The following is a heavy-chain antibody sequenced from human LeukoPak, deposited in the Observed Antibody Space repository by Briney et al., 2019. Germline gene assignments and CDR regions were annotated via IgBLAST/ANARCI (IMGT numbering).Heavy chain of an antibody. V-gene: IGHV4-30-4*01. D-gene: IGHD3-10*01. J-gene: IGHJ5*02. CDR2: IYYSGST. CDR1: GGSISSGDYY. Sequence: SETLSLTCTVSGGSISSGDYYWSWIRQPPGKGLEWIEYIYYSGSTYYNPSLKSRVTISVDTSKNQFSLKLSSVTAADTAVYYCARVEVGVTMVRGVLWFDPWGQGTLVTVSS. CDR3: ARVEVGVTMVRGVLWFDP.